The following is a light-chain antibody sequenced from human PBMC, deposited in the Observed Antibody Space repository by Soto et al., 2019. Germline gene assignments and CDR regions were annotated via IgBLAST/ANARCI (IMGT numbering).Light chain of an antibody. J-gene: IGKJ4*01. CDR2: AAS. CDR1: QAVSTW. V-gene: IGKV1-12*01. Sequence: IQMTQSPSSVSASVGDTVTITCLASQAVSTWLAWYQQKPGDAPKLLIYAASTLQSGIPSRFSGSGSGTDFTLTIRSLQPEDFATYYCQQGASFPRTFGGGTKVDI. CDR3: QQGASFPRT.